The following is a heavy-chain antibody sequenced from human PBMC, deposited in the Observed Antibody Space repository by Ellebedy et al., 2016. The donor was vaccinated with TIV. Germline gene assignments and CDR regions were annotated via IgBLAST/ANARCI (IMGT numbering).Heavy chain of an antibody. V-gene: IGHV3-11*01. Sequence: GESLNISCAASGFTFSGSYMSWFRQAPGKGPEWVSYISYSGDLMYYADSVKGRFTTSRDNAENSLYLQMNSLRAEDTAVYYCARLGVIAAAGASDYWGQGTLVIVSS. CDR3: ARLGVIAAAGASDY. CDR1: GFTFSGSY. CDR2: ISYSGDLM. D-gene: IGHD6-13*01. J-gene: IGHJ4*02.